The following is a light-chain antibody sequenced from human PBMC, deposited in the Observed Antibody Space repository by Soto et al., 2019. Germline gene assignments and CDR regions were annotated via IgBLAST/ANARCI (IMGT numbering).Light chain of an antibody. V-gene: IGLV2-14*01. Sequence: QSVLAQPASVSGSPGQSITISCTGTSNDIGLYNYVSWYQQHPGKAPKLIIYVVSSRPSRISNRFSASKSGNTDSLTISGLQAEDEADYYCASYARGSTLVVFGGGTKLTVL. CDR2: VVS. CDR3: ASYARGSTLVV. CDR1: SNDIGLYNY. J-gene: IGLJ2*01.